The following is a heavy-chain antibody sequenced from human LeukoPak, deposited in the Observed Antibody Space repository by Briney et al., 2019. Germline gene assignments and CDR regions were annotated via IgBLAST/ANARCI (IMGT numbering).Heavy chain of an antibody. CDR1: GFTFSDYE. D-gene: IGHD1-26*01. CDR2: ISSGSGYM. CDR3: ARDRYPDY. J-gene: IGHJ4*02. V-gene: IGHV3-21*01. Sequence: PGGSLRLSCAASGFTFSDYEMNWVRQAPGKGLEWVSSISSGSGYMSYADSVEGRFTISRDNAKNSLYLQMNSLRAEDTAVYYCARDRYPDYWGQGTLVTVSS.